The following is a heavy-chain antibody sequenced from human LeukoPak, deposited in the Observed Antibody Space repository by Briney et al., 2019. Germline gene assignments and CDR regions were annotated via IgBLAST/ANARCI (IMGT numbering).Heavy chain of an antibody. J-gene: IGHJ4*02. CDR1: GGSISRSYYY. CDR2: VYHSGST. CDR3: AILPASDTYYYDTIGYYRPGVH. D-gene: IGHD3-22*01. Sequence: SETLSLTCTVSGGSISRSYYYWGWMRHPPGKGLEGIGSVYHSGSTYYDPSLGSRVTISVDTSKNQFSLKLRSVTAADTAFYYCAILPASDTYYYDTIGYYRPGVHWGRGTLVTVSS. V-gene: IGHV4-39*07.